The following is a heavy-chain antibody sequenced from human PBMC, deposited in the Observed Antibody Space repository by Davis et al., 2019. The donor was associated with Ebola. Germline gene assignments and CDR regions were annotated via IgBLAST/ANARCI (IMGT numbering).Heavy chain of an antibody. Sequence: ASVKVSCKASGYTFTSYYMHWVRQAPGQGLEWMGIIHPSGGSTSYAQKFQGRVTMTRDTSTSTVYMELSSLRSEDTAVYYCARGGGSSSTYYYYGMDVWGQGTTVTVSS. V-gene: IGHV1-46*01. D-gene: IGHD6-6*01. CDR3: ARGGGSSSTYYYYGMDV. CDR1: GYTFTSYY. CDR2: IHPSGGST. J-gene: IGHJ6*02.